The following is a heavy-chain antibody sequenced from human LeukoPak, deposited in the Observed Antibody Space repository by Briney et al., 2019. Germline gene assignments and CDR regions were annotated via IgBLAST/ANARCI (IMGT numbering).Heavy chain of an antibody. CDR2: IKSKTDGGTT. J-gene: IGHJ3*02. CDR3: TTDLVTIFGVAHAADAFDI. D-gene: IGHD3-3*01. Sequence: AGGSLRLSCAASGFTFSNAWMSWVRQAPGKGLEWVGRIKSKTDGGTTDYAAPVKGRFTISRDDSKNTLYLQMNSLKTEDTAVYYCTTDLVTIFGVAHAADAFDIWGQGTMVTVSS. V-gene: IGHV3-15*01. CDR1: GFTFSNAW.